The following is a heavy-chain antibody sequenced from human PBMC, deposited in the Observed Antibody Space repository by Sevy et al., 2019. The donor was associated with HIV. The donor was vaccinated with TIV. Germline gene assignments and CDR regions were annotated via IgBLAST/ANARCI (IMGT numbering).Heavy chain of an antibody. Sequence: GGSLRLSCAASGFTFSNAWMSWVRQAPGKGLEWVGSIKSKTDGGTTDYAAPVKGRFTISRDDSKNTLYLQMNSLKTEDTAVYYCTTSLFGFGVVLFAFDIWGQGTMVTVSS. J-gene: IGHJ3*02. CDR3: TTSLFGFGVVLFAFDI. D-gene: IGHD3-3*01. V-gene: IGHV3-15*01. CDR1: GFTFSNAW. CDR2: IKSKTDGGTT.